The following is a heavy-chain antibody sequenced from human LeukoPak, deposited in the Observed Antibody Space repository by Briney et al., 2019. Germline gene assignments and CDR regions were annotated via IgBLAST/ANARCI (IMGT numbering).Heavy chain of an antibody. CDR3: ARTGVDIVATTAFDY. J-gene: IGHJ4*02. Sequence: SETLSLTCTVSGGSISSYYWSWIRQPPGKGLEWIGSIYHSGSTYYNPSLKSRVTISVDTSKNQFSLKLSSVTAADTAVYYCARTGVDIVATTAFDYWGQGTLVTVSS. V-gene: IGHV4-59*08. CDR2: IYHSGST. D-gene: IGHD5-12*01. CDR1: GGSISSYY.